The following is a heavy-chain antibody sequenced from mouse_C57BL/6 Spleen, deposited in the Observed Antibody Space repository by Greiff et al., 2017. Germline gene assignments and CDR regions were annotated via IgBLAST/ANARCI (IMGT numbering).Heavy chain of an antibody. D-gene: IGHD2-4*01. Sequence: EVKLVESGGGLVKPGGSLKLSCAASGFTFSSYTMSWVRQTPEKRLEWVATISGGGGNTYYPDSVKGRFTIARDNAKNTLYLQRSSLRSEDTALYYCARQADGYDYYMFAYWGQGTLVTVSA. CDR1: GFTFSSYT. V-gene: IGHV5-9*01. CDR3: ARQADGYDYYMFAY. J-gene: IGHJ3*01. CDR2: ISGGGGNT.